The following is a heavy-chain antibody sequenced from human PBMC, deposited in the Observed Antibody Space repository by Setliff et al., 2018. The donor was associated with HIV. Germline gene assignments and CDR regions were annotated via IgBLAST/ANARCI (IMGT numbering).Heavy chain of an antibody. J-gene: IGHJ4*02. CDR2: ISAYNGNT. CDR3: AGFGDCRGGSCFDY. V-gene: IGHV1-18*01. Sequence: ASVKVSCKASGYTFTSYGISWVRQAPGQGLEWMGWISAYNGNTNYAQKLQGRVTMTTVTSTSTAYMELRSLRSDDTAVYYCAGFGDCRGGSCFDYWGQGTLVTVSS. D-gene: IGHD2-15*01. CDR1: GYTFTSYG.